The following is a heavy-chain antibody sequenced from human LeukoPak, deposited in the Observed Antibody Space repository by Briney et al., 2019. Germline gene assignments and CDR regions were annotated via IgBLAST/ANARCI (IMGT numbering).Heavy chain of an antibody. CDR2: MNPNSGNT. D-gene: IGHD3/OR15-3a*01. J-gene: IGHJ6*02. CDR3: ARVAAPWDWYYGMDV. Sequence: ASVKVSCKASGYTFTSYDIDWVRQATGQGLEWMGWMNPNSGNTGYAQKFQGRVTMTRNTSISTAYMELSSLRSEDTAVYYCARVAAPWDWYYGMDVWGQGTTVTVSS. V-gene: IGHV1-8*01. CDR1: GYTFTSYD.